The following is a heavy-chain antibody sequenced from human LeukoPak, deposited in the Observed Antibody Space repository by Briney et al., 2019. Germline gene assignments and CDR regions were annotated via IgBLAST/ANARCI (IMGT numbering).Heavy chain of an antibody. V-gene: IGHV3-9*01. CDR2: ISWNSGSI. CDR3: AKAGGNSAYYYYGMDV. Sequence: GGSLRLSCAASGFTFDDYAMHWVRQAPGKGLEWVSGISWNSGSIGYADSVKGRFTISRDNAKNSLYLQMNSLRAEDTALYYCAKAGGNSAYYYYGMDVWGQGTTVTVSS. D-gene: IGHD4-23*01. CDR1: GFTFDDYA. J-gene: IGHJ6*02.